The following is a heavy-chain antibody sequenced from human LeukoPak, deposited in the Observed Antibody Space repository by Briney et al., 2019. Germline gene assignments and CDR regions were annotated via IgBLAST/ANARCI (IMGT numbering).Heavy chain of an antibody. CDR1: GFNFDDYA. CDR3: AKGGYYDSSGPTAYFDY. J-gene: IGHJ4*02. D-gene: IGHD3-22*01. V-gene: IGHV3-9*01. CDR2: ISWNSGSI. Sequence: SLRLSCAASGFNFDDYAMHWVQQAPGKGLEWVSGISWNSGSIGYADSVKGRFTISRDNAKNSLYLQMNSLRAEDTALYYGAKGGYYDSSGPTAYFDYWGQGTLVTVSS.